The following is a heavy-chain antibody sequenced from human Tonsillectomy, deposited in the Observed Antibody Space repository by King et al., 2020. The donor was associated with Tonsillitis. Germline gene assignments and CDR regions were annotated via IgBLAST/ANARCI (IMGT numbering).Heavy chain of an antibody. D-gene: IGHD5-24*01. Sequence: MQLQESGPGLVKPSQTLSLTCAISGDIVSSNSAAWNWIRQSPSRGLEWLGRTYYRSKWYNDYAVSVKSRIIINPDTSKNQFSLQLNSVTPEDTAVYYCARNLGDGYSWDGFGIWGQGTMVTVSS. CDR1: GDIVSSNSAA. CDR3: ARNLGDGYSWDGFGI. CDR2: TYYRSKWYN. J-gene: IGHJ3*02. V-gene: IGHV6-1*01.